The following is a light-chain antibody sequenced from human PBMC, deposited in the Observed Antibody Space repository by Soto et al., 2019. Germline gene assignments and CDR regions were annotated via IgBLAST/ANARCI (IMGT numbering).Light chain of an antibody. CDR3: QSYDNSLSVYV. J-gene: IGLJ1*01. CDR2: ANN. CDR1: SSNIGAGYD. Sequence: QSALTQPPSVSGAPGQRVTISCTGSSSNIGAGYDVHWYQQIPGTAPKLLIYANNNRPSGLPDRFSGSKSGTSASLAITGLQAEDEADYYCQSYDNSLSVYVFGTGTKVTVL. V-gene: IGLV1-40*01.